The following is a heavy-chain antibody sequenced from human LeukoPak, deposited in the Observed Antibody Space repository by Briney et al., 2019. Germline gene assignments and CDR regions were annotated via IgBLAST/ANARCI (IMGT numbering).Heavy chain of an antibody. D-gene: IGHD3-9*01. Sequence: GGSLRLSCTASGFTFSSYWMSWVRQAPGKGLEWVSYISSSSSTIYYADSVKGRFTISRDNAKNSLYLQMNSLRAEDTAVYYCAGESYDILTGYYKFDYWGQGTLVTVSS. J-gene: IGHJ4*02. V-gene: IGHV3-48*01. CDR1: GFTFSSYW. CDR3: AGESYDILTGYYKFDY. CDR2: ISSSSSTI.